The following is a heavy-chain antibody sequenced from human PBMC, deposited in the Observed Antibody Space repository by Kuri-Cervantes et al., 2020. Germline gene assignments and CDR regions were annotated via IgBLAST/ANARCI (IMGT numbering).Heavy chain of an antibody. D-gene: IGHD6-13*01. CDR2: ISGSGGST. CDR3: AKFYARRAAAINWFDP. V-gene: IGHV3-23*01. Sequence: GESLKISCAASGFTFSSYAMSWVRQAPGKGLEWVSAISGSGGSTYYADSVKGRFTISRDNSKNTLYLQMNSLRAEDTAVHYCAKFYARRAAAINWFDPWGQGTLVTVSS. CDR1: GFTFSSYA. J-gene: IGHJ5*02.